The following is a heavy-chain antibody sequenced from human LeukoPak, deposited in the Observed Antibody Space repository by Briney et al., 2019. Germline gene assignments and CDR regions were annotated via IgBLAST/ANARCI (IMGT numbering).Heavy chain of an antibody. CDR3: ARDALPQTAVTTWDYFDY. J-gene: IGHJ4*02. CDR1: GFTFSSYG. CDR2: ISYDGSNK. V-gene: IGHV3-30*03. D-gene: IGHD4-17*01. Sequence: RAGGSLRLSCAASGFTFSSYGMHWVRQAPGKGLEWVAVISYDGSNKYYADSVRGRFTVSRDNSKNTLYLQMHSLRGDDTAVYYCARDALPQTAVTTWDYFDYWGQGTLVTVSS.